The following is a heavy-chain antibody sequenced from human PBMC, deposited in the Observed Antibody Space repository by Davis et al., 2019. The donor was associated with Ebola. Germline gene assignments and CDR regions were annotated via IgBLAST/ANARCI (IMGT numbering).Heavy chain of an antibody. D-gene: IGHD6-6*01. Sequence: GESLKISCAASGFTFSSYAMSWVRQAPGKGLEWVSAISGSGGSTYYADSVKGRFTISRDNSKNTLYLQMNSLRAEDTAVYYCAKSSDEYSSSAGWYFDLWGRGTLVTVSS. V-gene: IGHV3-23*01. J-gene: IGHJ2*01. CDR2: ISGSGGST. CDR1: GFTFSSYA. CDR3: AKSSDEYSSSAGWYFDL.